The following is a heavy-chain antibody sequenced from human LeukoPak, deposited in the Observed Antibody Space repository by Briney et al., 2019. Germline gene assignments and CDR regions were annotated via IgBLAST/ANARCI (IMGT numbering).Heavy chain of an antibody. CDR2: ISTDGSQT. J-gene: IGHJ4*02. CDR1: GFTFSNYW. CDR3: VRSLRSADF. Sequence: GGSLRLSCAASGFTFSNYWMHWVRQAPGKGLMWVSQISTDGSQTFYADSVKGRFTISRDNAKNTLFLQMGSLRAEDTALYYCVRSLRSADFWGQGTLVTVSS. V-gene: IGHV3-74*01.